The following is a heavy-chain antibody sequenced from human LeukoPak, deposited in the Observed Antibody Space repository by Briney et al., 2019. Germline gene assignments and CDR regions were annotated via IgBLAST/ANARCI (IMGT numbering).Heavy chain of an antibody. V-gene: IGHV1-24*01. CDR1: GYTLTELS. CDR3: ARGYLRGVVVVAATTGAFYGS. J-gene: IGHJ4*02. CDR2: FDPEDGET. D-gene: IGHD2-15*01. Sequence: VASVKVSCKVSGYTLTELSMHWVRQAPGKGLEWMGGFDPEDGETIYAQKFQGRVTMTEDTSTDTAYVELSSLRSDDTAVYYCARGYLRGVVVVAATTGAFYGSWGQGTLVTVSS.